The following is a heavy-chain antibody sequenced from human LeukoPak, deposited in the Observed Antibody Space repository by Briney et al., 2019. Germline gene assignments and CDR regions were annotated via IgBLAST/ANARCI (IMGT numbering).Heavy chain of an antibody. CDR2: IKSDGSST. J-gene: IGHJ4*02. D-gene: IGHD1-26*01. CDR1: GFTFSSYW. CDR3: ARGTGSHYSLGY. Sequence: GGSLRLSCAASGFTFSSYWMHWVRQAPGKGLVWVSRIKSDGSSTNYADSVKGRFTISRDNAKNTLYLQMDSLRAEDTAMYYCARGTGSHYSLGYWGQGTLVPVSS. V-gene: IGHV3-74*01.